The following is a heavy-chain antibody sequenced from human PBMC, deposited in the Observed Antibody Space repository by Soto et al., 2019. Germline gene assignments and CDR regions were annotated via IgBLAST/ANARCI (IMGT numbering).Heavy chain of an antibody. V-gene: IGHV1-69*01. CDR3: AGGPQGWYFDL. Sequence: QVQLVQSGAEVKKPGSSVKVSCKASGGTFSSYAISWVRQAPGQGLEWMGGIIPIFGTANYAQKFQGRVPITADEYTSTDYMALSSLRSEDTAVYSCAGGPQGWYFDLWGRGTLVNVSS. CDR1: GGTFSSYA. J-gene: IGHJ2*01. CDR2: IIPIFGTA.